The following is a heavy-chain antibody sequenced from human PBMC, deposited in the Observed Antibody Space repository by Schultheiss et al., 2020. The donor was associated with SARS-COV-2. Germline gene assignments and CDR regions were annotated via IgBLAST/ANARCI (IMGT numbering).Heavy chain of an antibody. CDR2: IKQDGSEK. V-gene: IGHV3-7*03. J-gene: IGHJ4*02. CDR1: GFTFSSYG. CDR3: ARLVVVIGLDY. Sequence: GGSLRLSCAASGFTFSSYGMHWVRQAPGKGLEWVANIKQDGSEKYYVDSVKGRFTISRDNAKNSLYLQMNSLRAEDTAVYYCARLVVVIGLDYWGQGTLVTVSS. D-gene: IGHD3-22*01.